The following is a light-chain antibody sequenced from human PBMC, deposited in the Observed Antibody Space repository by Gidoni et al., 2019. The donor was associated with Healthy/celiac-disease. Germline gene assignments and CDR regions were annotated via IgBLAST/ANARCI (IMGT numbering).Light chain of an antibody. V-gene: IGLV1-40*01. CDR2: GNS. Sequence: QSVLTQPPSVSGAPGQRVTIAFTGSSANIGAGYDVQWYQQLPGTAPKLLINGNSNRPSGVPDRFAGSKSGTSASLAITGLQAEDEADYYCQSYDSSLRGVFGTGTKVTVL. CDR1: SANIGAGYD. CDR3: QSYDSSLRGV. J-gene: IGLJ1*01.